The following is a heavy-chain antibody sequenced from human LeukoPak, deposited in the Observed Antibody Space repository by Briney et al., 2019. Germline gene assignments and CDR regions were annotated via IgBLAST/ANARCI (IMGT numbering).Heavy chain of an antibody. D-gene: IGHD6-13*01. CDR1: GGTFSSYA. CDR3: ARLMAAAELFTNYYYYYLDV. CDR2: IIPIFGTA. J-gene: IGHJ6*03. V-gene: IGHV1-69*06. Sequence: SVKVSCKASGGTFSSYAISWVRQAPGQGLEWMGGIIPIFGTANYAQKFQGRVTITADKSTSTAYMELSSLRSEDTAVYYCARLMAAAELFTNYYYYYLDVWGKGTTVTVSS.